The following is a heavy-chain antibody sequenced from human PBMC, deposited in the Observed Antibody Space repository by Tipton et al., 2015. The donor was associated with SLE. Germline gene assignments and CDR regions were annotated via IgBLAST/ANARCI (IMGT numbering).Heavy chain of an antibody. CDR3: ARRAAGTDY. V-gene: IGHV4-34*01. Sequence: LSLTCAVYGGSFSGYYWSWIRQPPGKGLEWIGEINHSGSTNYNPSLKSRVTISVDTSKNQFSLKLSSVTAADTAVYYCARRAAGTDYWGRGTLVTVSS. CDR2: INHSGST. CDR1: GGSFSGYY. J-gene: IGHJ4*02. D-gene: IGHD6-13*01.